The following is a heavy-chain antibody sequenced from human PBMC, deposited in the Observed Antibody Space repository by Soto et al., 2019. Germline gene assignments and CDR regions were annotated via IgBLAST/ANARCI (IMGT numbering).Heavy chain of an antibody. Sequence: PSETLSLTCSVSGDSISSGVSSWSWIRQTPGKGLEWIGYLYHTGSTFYNPSLKSRVTISGDRSKNQFSLKLSSVTAADTAVYYCARGNGGYYTHIDQWGQGTLVTVSS. CDR1: GDSISSGVSS. CDR2: LYHTGST. D-gene: IGHD3-22*01. J-gene: IGHJ4*02. CDR3: ARGNGGYYTHIDQ. V-gene: IGHV4-30-2*01.